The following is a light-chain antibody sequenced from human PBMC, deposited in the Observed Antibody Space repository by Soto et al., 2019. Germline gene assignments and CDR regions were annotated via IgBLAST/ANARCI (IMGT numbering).Light chain of an antibody. CDR3: LQHNTYPLT. CDR2: AAS. CDR1: QSVLYSSNNNNY. J-gene: IGKJ1*01. V-gene: IGKV1-17*01. Sequence: DIVLTQSPGSLAVSMGERATINCMSSQSVLYSSNNNNYLAWYPQKPGKAPKRLIYAASSLQSGVPSRFSGSGSGTEFTLTISSLQPEDFATYYCLQHNTYPLTFGQGTNVDI.